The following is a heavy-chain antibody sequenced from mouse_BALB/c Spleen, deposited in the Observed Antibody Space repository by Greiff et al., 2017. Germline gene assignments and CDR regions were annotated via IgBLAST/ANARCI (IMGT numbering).Heavy chain of an antibody. Sequence: LQESGAELVRPGVSVKISCKGSGYTFTDYAMHWVKQSHAKSLEWIGVISTYYGDASYNQKFKGKATMTVDKSSSTAYMELARLTSEDSAIYYCARSDGSTWYFDVWGAGTTVTVSS. D-gene: IGHD1-1*01. CDR2: ISTYYGDA. J-gene: IGHJ1*01. V-gene: IGHV1S137*01. CDR1: GYTFTDYA. CDR3: ARSDGSTWYFDV.